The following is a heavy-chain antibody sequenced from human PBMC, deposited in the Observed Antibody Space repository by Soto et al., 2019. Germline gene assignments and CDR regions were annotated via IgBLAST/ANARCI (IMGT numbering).Heavy chain of an antibody. CDR1: GGSVSSGSYD. J-gene: IGHJ5*02. D-gene: IGHD6-19*01. V-gene: IGHV4-61*01. CDR3: DTLSAAWFDP. CDR2: IYHSGST. Sequence: QVQLQESGPGLVKPSETLSLTCTVFGGSVSSGSYDWGWIRQPTGKGLEWIGYIYHSGSTNYNPSLKSPVTISVDTSKNQFSLSLTSVTAADTAVDYCDTLSAAWFDPWGQGTLVTVAS.